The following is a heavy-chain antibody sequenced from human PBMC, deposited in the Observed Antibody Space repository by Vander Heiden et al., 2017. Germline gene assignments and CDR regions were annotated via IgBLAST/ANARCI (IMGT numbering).Heavy chain of an antibody. J-gene: IGHJ5*02. CDR3: AREVAVAGQGNWFDP. CDR1: GFTFSSYA. Sequence: QVQLVESGGGVVQPGRSLRLSCAASGFTFSSYAMHWVRQAPGKGLEWVAVISYDGSNKYYADSVKGRFTISRDNSKNTLYLQMNSLRAEDTAVYYCAREVAVAGQGNWFDPWGQGTLVTVSS. D-gene: IGHD6-19*01. V-gene: IGHV3-30-3*01. CDR2: ISYDGSNK.